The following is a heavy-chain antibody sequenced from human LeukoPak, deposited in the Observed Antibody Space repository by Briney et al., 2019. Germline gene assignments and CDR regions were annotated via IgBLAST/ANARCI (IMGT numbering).Heavy chain of an antibody. V-gene: IGHV4-38-2*01. J-gene: IGHJ4*02. CDR2: IYHSGSI. CDR3: ARGPYSSSLGGIDY. CDR1: GYSISRGYY. Sequence: SETLPLTCAVSGYSISRGYYWGWIRQPPGQGLEWIGSIYHSGSIYYNPSLKSRVTISVDTSKNQFSLKLSSVTAADTAVYYCARGPYSSSLGGIDYWGQGTLVTVSS. D-gene: IGHD6-13*01.